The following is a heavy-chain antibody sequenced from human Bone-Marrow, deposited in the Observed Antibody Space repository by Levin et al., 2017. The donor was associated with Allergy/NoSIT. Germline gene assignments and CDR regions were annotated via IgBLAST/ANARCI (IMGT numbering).Heavy chain of an antibody. J-gene: IGHJ4*02. Sequence: PGGSLRLSCAASGFTFRNAWMHWVRQAPGKGLEWVGRIKLKTDGATTDYAAPVKGRFTISRDDSKNTLYLQMNNLKTEDTAIYYCNLKALMSTTGMDYWGQGTLVTVSS. V-gene: IGHV3-15*05. CDR2: IKLKTDGATT. CDR3: NLKALMSTTGMDY. D-gene: IGHD1-1*01. CDR1: GFTFRNAW.